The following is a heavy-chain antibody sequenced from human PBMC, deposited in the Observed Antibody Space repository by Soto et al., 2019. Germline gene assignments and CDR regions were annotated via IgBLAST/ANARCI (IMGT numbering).Heavy chain of an antibody. CDR3: ARGYCGGSTFDSVIYYYGLDV. V-gene: IGHV3-30-3*01. CDR1: GFTFSSSV. D-gene: IGHD2-21*01. CDR2: ISYDGDNR. Sequence: QVQLVESGGGVVQPGRSLRLSCEGSGFTFSSSVLHWVRQAPGKGLEWVAAISYDGDNRYNVDSVKGRFTISRDNSKNTLYLQMNNLKSEDTAVYYCARGYCGGSTFDSVIYYYGLDVWGQGTTVTVSS. J-gene: IGHJ6*02.